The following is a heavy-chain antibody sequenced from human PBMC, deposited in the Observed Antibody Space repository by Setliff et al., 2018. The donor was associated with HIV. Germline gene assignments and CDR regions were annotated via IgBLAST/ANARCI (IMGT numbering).Heavy chain of an antibody. Sequence: TSETLSLTCTVSNGSISSHYWSWIRQPPGKGLEWIGNMYYSGSTNYNPSLKSRVTMSVDASKNQFSLKLSSVTAADTAVYYCARDARWLQFPYFDYWGQGTLVTVSS. CDR1: NGSISSHY. CDR2: MYYSGST. J-gene: IGHJ4*01. CDR3: ARDARWLQFPYFDY. D-gene: IGHD5-12*01. V-gene: IGHV4-59*11.